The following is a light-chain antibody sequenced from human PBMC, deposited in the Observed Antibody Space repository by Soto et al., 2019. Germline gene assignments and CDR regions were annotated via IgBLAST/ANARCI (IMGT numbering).Light chain of an antibody. J-gene: IGLJ2*01. V-gene: IGLV7-43*01. CDR2: STS. CDR3: LLYFGSSQI. Sequence: QTVVTQEPSLTVSPGGTVTLTCASSIGAVTSDSYPNWVQQKPGQAPRALIYSTSNSHSWTPARFSGSLLGGKAALTLSDVQPEDEAEYYCLLYFGSSQIFGGGTKVTVL. CDR1: IGAVTSDSY.